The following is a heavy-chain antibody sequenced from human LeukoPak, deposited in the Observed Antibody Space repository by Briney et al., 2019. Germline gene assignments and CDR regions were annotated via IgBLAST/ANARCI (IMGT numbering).Heavy chain of an antibody. CDR3: ARNAYSYGYGENWFDP. CDR1: GYTFTGYY. J-gene: IGHJ5*02. CDR2: INLNSGGT. Sequence: SSVKVSCKASGYTFTGYYMHWVRQAPGQGLEWMGWINLNSGGTNYAQKFEGRVTITRATSISTAYMVLSRLRSDDTAVYYCARNAYSYGYGENWFDPWGQGTLVTVSS. V-gene: IGHV1-2*02. D-gene: IGHD5-18*01.